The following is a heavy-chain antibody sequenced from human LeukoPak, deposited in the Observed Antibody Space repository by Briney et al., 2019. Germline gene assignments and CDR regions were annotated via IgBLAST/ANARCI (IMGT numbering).Heavy chain of an antibody. D-gene: IGHD5-12*01. J-gene: IGHJ4*02. CDR2: INHSGST. CDR3: ARLRGGYSGYDYYFDY. CDR1: GGSFSGYY. Sequence: PSETLSLTCAVYGGSFSGYYWSWIRQPPGKGLEWIGEINHSGSTNHNPSLKSRVTISVDTSKNQFSLKLSSVTAADTAVYYCARLRGGYSGYDYYFDYWGQGTLVTVSS. V-gene: IGHV4-34*01.